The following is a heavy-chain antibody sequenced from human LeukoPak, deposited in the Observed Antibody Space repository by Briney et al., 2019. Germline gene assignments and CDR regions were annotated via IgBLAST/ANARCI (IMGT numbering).Heavy chain of an antibody. V-gene: IGHV3-7*01. CDR1: GFTFSSYW. Sequence: GGSLRLSCAASGFTFSSYWMSWVRQAPGKGLEWVANIKQDGSEKYYVDSVKGRFTISRDNAKNSLYLQMNSLRAEDTAVYYCARGSTVTTWGYFDYWGQGTLVTVPS. J-gene: IGHJ4*02. D-gene: IGHD4-17*01. CDR2: IKQDGSEK. CDR3: ARGSTVTTWGYFDY.